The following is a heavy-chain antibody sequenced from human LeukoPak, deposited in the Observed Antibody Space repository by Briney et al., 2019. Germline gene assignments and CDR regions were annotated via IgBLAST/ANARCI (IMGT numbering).Heavy chain of an antibody. Sequence: SETLSLTCTVSGGSISSYYWSWIRQPPGKGLEWIGYIYYSGSTNYNPSLKSRVTISVDTSKNQFSLKLSSVTAADTAVYYCARHKNESPYSSSWYPFDYWGQGTLVTVSS. V-gene: IGHV4-59*08. CDR1: GGSISSYY. D-gene: IGHD6-13*01. CDR3: ARHKNESPYSSSWYPFDY. J-gene: IGHJ4*02. CDR2: IYYSGST.